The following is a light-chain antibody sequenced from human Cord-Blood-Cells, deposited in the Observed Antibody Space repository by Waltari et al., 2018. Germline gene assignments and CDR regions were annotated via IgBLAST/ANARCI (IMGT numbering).Light chain of an antibody. CDR2: DVS. CDR1: SSDVGGYNY. Sequence: QSALTQPASVSGSPGQSITISCTGTSSDVGGYNYVSWYQQHPGKAPKLMIYDVSNRPSGVFNLFSCSKSVNTASLTISGLQAEDEADYYCSSYTSSSTWVFGGGTKLTVL. CDR3: SSYTSSSTWV. V-gene: IGLV2-14*01. J-gene: IGLJ3*02.